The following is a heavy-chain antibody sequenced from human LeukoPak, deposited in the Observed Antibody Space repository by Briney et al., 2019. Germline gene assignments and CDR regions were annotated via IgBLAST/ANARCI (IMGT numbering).Heavy chain of an antibody. CDR3: ARVFQGGYFDWLSYFDY. J-gene: IGHJ4*02. CDR1: GYTFTGYY. CDR2: MNPNSGNT. D-gene: IGHD3-9*01. V-gene: IGHV1-8*03. Sequence: GASVKVSCKASGYTFTGYYMHWVRQATGQGLEWMGWMNPNSGNTGYAQKSQGRVTITRNTSISTAYMELSSLRSEDTAVYYCARVFQGGYFDWLSYFDYWGQGTLVTVSS.